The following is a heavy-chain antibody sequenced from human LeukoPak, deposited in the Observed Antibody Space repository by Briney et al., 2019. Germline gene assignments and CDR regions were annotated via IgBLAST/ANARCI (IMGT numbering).Heavy chain of an antibody. V-gene: IGHV4-59*08. Sequence: SETLSLTCTVSCGSISSYYWSWIRQPPGKGLEWIGYIYYSGSTNYNPSLKSRVTISVDTSKNQFSLKLSSVTAADTAVYYCASFPDYYDSSGYSDYWGQGTLVTVSS. CDR3: ASFPDYYDSSGYSDY. CDR2: IYYSGST. D-gene: IGHD3-22*01. J-gene: IGHJ4*02. CDR1: CGSISSYY.